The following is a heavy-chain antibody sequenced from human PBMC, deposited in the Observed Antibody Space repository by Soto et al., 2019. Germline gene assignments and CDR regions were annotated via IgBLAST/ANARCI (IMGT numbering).Heavy chain of an antibody. CDR2: ISSSSSTI. Sequence: GGSLRLSCAASGFTFSSYSMNWVRQAPGKGLEWVSYISSSSSTIYYADSVKGRFTISRDNAKNSLYLQMNSLRDEDTAVYYCPREWFSPTVTTSAFDYWGQGTLVTVSS. CDR3: PREWFSPTVTTSAFDY. D-gene: IGHD4-17*01. J-gene: IGHJ4*02. CDR1: GFTFSSYS. V-gene: IGHV3-48*02.